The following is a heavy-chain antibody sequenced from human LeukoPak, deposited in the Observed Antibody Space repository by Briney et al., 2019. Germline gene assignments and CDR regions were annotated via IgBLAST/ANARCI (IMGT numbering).Heavy chain of an antibody. CDR1: GVSISSYS. V-gene: IGHV4-4*07. CDR3: SRGFRDWNYYYNYMDV. D-gene: IGHD3/OR15-3a*01. J-gene: IGHJ6*03. Sequence: SETLSLTCTVSGVSISSYSWSWIRQPAGKGLEWIGRIYSSGSTTYNPSPKSRVTTSVDTSKNKFSLQLSSVLAADTTAYYYSRGFRDWNYYYNYMDVWGKGTTVTVSS. CDR2: IYSSGST.